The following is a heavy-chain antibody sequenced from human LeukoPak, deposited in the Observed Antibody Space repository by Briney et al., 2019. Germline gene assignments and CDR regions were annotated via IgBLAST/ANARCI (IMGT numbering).Heavy chain of an antibody. D-gene: IGHD6-13*01. Sequence: GGSLRLSCAASGFTFSSYSMNWVRQAPGKGLEWVANIKQDGSEKYYVDSVKGRFTISRDNAKNSLYLQMNSLRAEDTAVYYCAREQQLDYWGQGTLVTVSS. J-gene: IGHJ4*02. CDR2: IKQDGSEK. CDR3: AREQQLDY. V-gene: IGHV3-7*01. CDR1: GFTFSSYS.